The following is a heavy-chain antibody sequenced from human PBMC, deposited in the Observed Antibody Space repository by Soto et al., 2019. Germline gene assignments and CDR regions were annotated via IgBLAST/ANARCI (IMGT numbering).Heavy chain of an antibody. Sequence: GGSLRLSCAASGFTFSSYAMSWVRQAPGKGLEWVSAISGSGGSTYYADSVKGRFTISRDNSKNTLYLQMNSLRAEDTAVYYCAKPLGYCSGGSCYSITYYYYGMDVWGQGTTVTVSS. D-gene: IGHD2-15*01. J-gene: IGHJ6*02. CDR2: ISGSGGST. V-gene: IGHV3-23*01. CDR3: AKPLGYCSGGSCYSITYYYYGMDV. CDR1: GFTFSSYA.